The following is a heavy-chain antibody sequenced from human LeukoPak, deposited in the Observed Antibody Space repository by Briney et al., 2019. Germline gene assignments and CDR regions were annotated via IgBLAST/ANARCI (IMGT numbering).Heavy chain of an antibody. D-gene: IGHD1-26*01. CDR3: ARDEKVGATTVGFDP. J-gene: IGHJ5*02. V-gene: IGHV1-46*01. CDR2: INPSGGST. CDR1: GYTFTSYY. Sequence: ASVKVSCKASGYTFTSYYMHWVRQAPGQGLEWMGIINPSGGSTCYAQKFQGRVTMTRDTSTSTVYMELSSLRSEDTAVYYCARDEKVGATTVGFDPWGQGTLVTVSS.